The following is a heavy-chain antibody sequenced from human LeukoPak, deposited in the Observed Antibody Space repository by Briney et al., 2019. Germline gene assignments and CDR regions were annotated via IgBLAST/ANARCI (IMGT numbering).Heavy chain of an antibody. V-gene: IGHV1-8*02. CDR2: MNPNSGNI. J-gene: IGHJ6*03. CDR3: ARLYYYGSGSYWASGNYYYMDV. Sequence: ASVKVSCKASGGTFSSYAISWVRQAPGQGLEWMGWMNPNSGNIGYAQKFQGRLTMTTDTSISTAYMELSSLRSDDTAVYYCARLYYYGSGSYWASGNYYYMDVWGKGTTVIISS. CDR1: GGTFSSYA. D-gene: IGHD3-10*01.